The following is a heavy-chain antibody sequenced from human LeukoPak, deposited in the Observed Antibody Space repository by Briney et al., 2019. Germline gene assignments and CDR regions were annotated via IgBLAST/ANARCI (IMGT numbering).Heavy chain of an antibody. V-gene: IGHV1-2*02. J-gene: IGHJ2*01. CDR1: GYTFTGYY. CDR3: ARVDPLLTPSRYFDL. CDR2: INPNSGGT. D-gene: IGHD4-23*01. Sequence: ASVKVSCKASGYTFTGYYMHWVRQAPGQGLEWMGWINPNSGGTNYAQKFQGRVTMTRDTSISTAYMELSRLRSDVTAVYYCARVDPLLTPSRYFDLWGRGTLDTVSS.